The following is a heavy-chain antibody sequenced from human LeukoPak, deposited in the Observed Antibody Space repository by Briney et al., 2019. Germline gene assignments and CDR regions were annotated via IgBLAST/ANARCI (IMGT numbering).Heavy chain of an antibody. CDR3: ARTVTQYWYFDL. CDR2: ISGSGGRT. CDR1: GFTFSSYA. Sequence: GGSLRLSCAASGFTFSSYAMSWVRQAPGKGLEWVSAISGSGGRTYYADSVKGRFTISRDNSKNTLYLQMNSLRAEDTAVYYCARTVTQYWYFDLWGRGTLVTVSS. D-gene: IGHD4-17*01. V-gene: IGHV3-23*01. J-gene: IGHJ2*01.